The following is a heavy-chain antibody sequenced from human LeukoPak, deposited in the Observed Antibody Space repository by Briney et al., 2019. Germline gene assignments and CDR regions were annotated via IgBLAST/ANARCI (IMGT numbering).Heavy chain of an antibody. CDR3: ARKYCSSTSCLLDY. CDR1: GFTFSSYE. J-gene: IGHJ4*02. D-gene: IGHD2-2*01. V-gene: IGHV3-48*03. CDR2: ISTSGSPI. Sequence: GGSLRLSCAASGFTFSSYEMNWVRQAPGKGLEWVSYISTSGSPIYYADSVKGRFTISRDNAKNSLYLQMNSLRAEDTAVYYCARKYCSSTSCLLDYWGQGTPVTVSS.